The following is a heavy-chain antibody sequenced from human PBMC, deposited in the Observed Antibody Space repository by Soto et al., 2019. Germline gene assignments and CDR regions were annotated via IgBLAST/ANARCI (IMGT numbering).Heavy chain of an antibody. D-gene: IGHD6-6*01. CDR1: GFTFSSYG. CDR3: ASENSSSDAFDI. J-gene: IGHJ3*02. V-gene: IGHV3-33*01. Sequence: GGSLRLSCAASGFTFSSYGMHWVRQAPGKGLEWVAVIWYDGSNKYYADSVKGRFTISRDNSKNTLYLQMNSLRAEDTAVYYCASENSSSDAFDIWGQGTRVTVSS. CDR2: IWYDGSNK.